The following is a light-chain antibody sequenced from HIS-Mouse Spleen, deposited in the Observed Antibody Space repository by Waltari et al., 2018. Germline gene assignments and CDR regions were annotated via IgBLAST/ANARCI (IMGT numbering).Light chain of an antibody. CDR1: SSDVGVYNY. J-gene: IGLJ2*01. Sequence: QSALTQPASVSGSPGQSITISCTGTSSDVGVYNYVSRYQQHPGKAPKLMIYDVSNRPSGVSNRFSGSKSGNTASLTISGLQAEDEADYYCSSYTSSSTEVFGGGTKLTVL. CDR2: DVS. V-gene: IGLV2-14*03. CDR3: SSYTSSSTEV.